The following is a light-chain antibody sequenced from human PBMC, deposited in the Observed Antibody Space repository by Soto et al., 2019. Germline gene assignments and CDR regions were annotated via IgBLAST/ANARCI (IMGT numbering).Light chain of an antibody. J-gene: IGKJ2*01. CDR3: QQYGSSPST. CDR1: QSVSSSY. Sequence: EIVLTQSTGNLSLSPGERATLSCRASQSVSSSYLAWYQQKPGQAPRLLIYGASSRATGIPDRFSGSGSGTDFTLTISRLEPEDFAVYYCQQYGSSPSTFGQGTKLEIK. V-gene: IGKV3-20*01. CDR2: GAS.